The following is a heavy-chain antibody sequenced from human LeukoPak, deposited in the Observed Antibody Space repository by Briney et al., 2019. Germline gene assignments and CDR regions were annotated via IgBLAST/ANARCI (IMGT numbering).Heavy chain of an antibody. CDR1: GYSISSGYY. J-gene: IGHJ5*02. CDR3: ARRGGAAPTTEA. D-gene: IGHD1-26*01. Sequence: PSETLSLTCAVSGYSISSGYYWGWIRQPPGKGLEWIGSIHHSGSTHYNPSLKSRVTMSVDTSKNQFSLKLSSVTATDTAVYYCARRGGAAPTTEAWGQGTLVTVSS. V-gene: IGHV4-38-2*01. CDR2: IHHSGST.